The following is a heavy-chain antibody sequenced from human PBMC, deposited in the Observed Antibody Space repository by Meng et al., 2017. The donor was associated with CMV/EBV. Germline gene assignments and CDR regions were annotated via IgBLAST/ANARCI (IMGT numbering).Heavy chain of an antibody. CDR2: IYYSGST. J-gene: IGHJ3*02. Sequence: GSLRLSCTVSGGSISSYYWSWIRQPPGKGLEWIGYIYYSGSTNYNPSLKSRVTISVDTSKNQFSLKPSSVTAADTAVYYCAREVPAGGAFDIWGQGTMVTVSS. D-gene: IGHD2-2*01. CDR1: GGSISSYY. V-gene: IGHV4-59*01. CDR3: AREVPAGGAFDI.